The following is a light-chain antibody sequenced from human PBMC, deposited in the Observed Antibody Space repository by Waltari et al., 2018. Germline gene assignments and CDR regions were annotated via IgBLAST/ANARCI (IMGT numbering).Light chain of an antibody. CDR1: SSDVGGYNY. J-gene: IGLJ1*01. Sequence: QSALTQPPSASGSPGQSVTISCTGTSSDVGGYNYVPWYQQPPGKAPKLMISEVSQRPSGVPDRFSGSKSGNTASLTVSGLQAEDEADYYCSSYAGSNNFVFGTGTKVTVL. CDR2: EVS. CDR3: SSYAGSNNFV. V-gene: IGLV2-8*01.